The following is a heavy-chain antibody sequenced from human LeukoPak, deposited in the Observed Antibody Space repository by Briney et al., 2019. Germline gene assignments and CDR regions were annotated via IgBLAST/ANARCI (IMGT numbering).Heavy chain of an antibody. Sequence: GGSLRLSCAASGFTFSSYSMNWVRQAPGKGLEWVSSISSSSSYIYYADSVKGRFTISRDNAKNSLYLQMNSLRAEDTAVYYCARDQRLGEFDDAFDIWGQGTVVTVSS. CDR3: ARDQRLGEFDDAFDI. J-gene: IGHJ3*02. CDR2: ISSSSSYI. D-gene: IGHD3-16*01. CDR1: GFTFSSYS. V-gene: IGHV3-21*01.